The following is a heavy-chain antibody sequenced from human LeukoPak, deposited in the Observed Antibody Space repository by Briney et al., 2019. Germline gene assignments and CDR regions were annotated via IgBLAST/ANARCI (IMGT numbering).Heavy chain of an antibody. D-gene: IGHD3-10*01. CDR3: AKDRGVIMASGDFEY. J-gene: IGHJ4*02. CDR1: GFTFSSYA. CDR2: ISGSGGST. V-gene: IGHV3-23*01. Sequence: GGSLRLSCAASGFTFSSYAMSWVRQAPGKGLEWVSAISGSGGSTYYADSVKGRFTISRDNPKNTLYLQMNSLRAEDTAVYYCAKDRGVIMASGDFEYWGQGTLVTVSS.